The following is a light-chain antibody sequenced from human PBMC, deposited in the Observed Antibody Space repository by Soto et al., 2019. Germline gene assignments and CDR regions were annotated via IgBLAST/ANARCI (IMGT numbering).Light chain of an antibody. CDR1: QGISSY. V-gene: IGKV1-8*01. Sequence: AIRMTQSPSSFSASTGDRVTISGRASQGISSYLAWYHQKPGKAPKLLIYAASTLQSGVPSRFSGSGSGTDFTLTISGLEPEDFAVYFCQHFGSSPPVTFGQGTRLEIK. CDR3: QHFGSSPPVT. J-gene: IGKJ5*01. CDR2: AAS.